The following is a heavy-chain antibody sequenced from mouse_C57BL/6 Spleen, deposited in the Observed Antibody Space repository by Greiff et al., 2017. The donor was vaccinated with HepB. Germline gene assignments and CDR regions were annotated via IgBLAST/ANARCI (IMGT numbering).Heavy chain of an antibody. CDR2: IDPETGGT. D-gene: IGHD1-1*02. CDR3: TRGGYGGYFDY. CDR1: GYTFTDYE. V-gene: IGHV1-15*01. J-gene: IGHJ2*01. Sequence: QVQLKQSGAELVRPGASVTLSCKASGYTFTDYEMHWVKQTPVHGLEWIGAIDPETGGTAYNQKFKGKAILTADKSSSTAYMELRSLTSEDSAVYYFTRGGYGGYFDYWGQGTTLTVSS.